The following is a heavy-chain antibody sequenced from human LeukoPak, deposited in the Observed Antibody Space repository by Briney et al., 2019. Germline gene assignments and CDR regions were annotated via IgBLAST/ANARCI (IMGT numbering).Heavy chain of an antibody. J-gene: IGHJ3*02. CDR1: GFTFSSYA. CDR2: ISGSGGST. Sequence: GGSLRLSCAASGFTFSSYAMSWVRQAPGKGLEWVSAISGSGGSTYYADSVKGRFTISRDNSKNTLYLQMNSLRAEDTAVYYCAKDHELVNWSYSGAFDIWGQGTMVTVSS. V-gene: IGHV3-23*01. CDR3: AKDHELVNWSYSGAFDI. D-gene: IGHD1-26*01.